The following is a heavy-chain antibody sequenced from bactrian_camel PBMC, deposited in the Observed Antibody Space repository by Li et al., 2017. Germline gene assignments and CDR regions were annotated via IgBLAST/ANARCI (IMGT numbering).Heavy chain of an antibody. Sequence: QVQLVESGGGAVQPGGSLTLSCSASGITYNSNCMAWFRQVPGKEREKVARMVIGRNSPDYDDSVKGRFTISVDTAKSLLYLQMNNLSPEDTAMYYCAARFGYCYGTNFPYWGQGTQVTVS. CDR2: MVIGRNSP. V-gene: IGHV3S54*01. J-gene: IGHJ4*01. CDR3: AARFGYCYGTNFPY. CDR1: GITYNSNC. D-gene: IGHD8*01.